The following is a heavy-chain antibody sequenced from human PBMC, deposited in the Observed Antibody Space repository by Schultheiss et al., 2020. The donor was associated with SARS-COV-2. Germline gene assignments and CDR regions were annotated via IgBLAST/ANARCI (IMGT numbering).Heavy chain of an antibody. J-gene: IGHJ6*02. Sequence: GESLKISCAASGFTFSTYGMHWVRQAPGKGLEWVAVISYSGANEYYADSVRGRFTISRDNSKNTLYLQMNSLRAEDTAVYYCARASSGYSSGWFSLGADYYYGMDVWGQGTTVTVSS. CDR2: ISYSGANE. D-gene: IGHD6-19*01. V-gene: IGHV3-30*03. CDR3: ARASSGYSSGWFSLGADYYYGMDV. CDR1: GFTFSTYG.